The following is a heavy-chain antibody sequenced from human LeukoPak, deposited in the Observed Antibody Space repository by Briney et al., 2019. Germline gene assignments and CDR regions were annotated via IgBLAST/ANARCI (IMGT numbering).Heavy chain of an antibody. CDR1: GFTFSSYG. CDR3: AKSSYYDSSGYYREYYFDH. CDR2: ISGGGGST. Sequence: PGGSLRLSCAASGFTFSSYGMTWVRQAPGKGLEWVSSISGGGGSTNSADSVKGRFTISRDNSKNTLYLQMNSLRAEDTAVYYCAKSSYYDSSGYYREYYFDHWGQGTLGTVSS. J-gene: IGHJ4*02. D-gene: IGHD3-22*01. V-gene: IGHV3-23*01.